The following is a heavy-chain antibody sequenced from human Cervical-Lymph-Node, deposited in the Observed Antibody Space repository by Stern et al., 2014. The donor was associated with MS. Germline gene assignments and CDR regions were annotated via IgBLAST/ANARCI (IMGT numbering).Heavy chain of an antibody. CDR3: ARGVVSNRAAATLHNLFDP. CDR2: IIPILGLA. D-gene: IGHD2-15*01. J-gene: IGHJ5*02. Sequence: QLVQSGPEVKKPGSSMNVSCKTSGGTFSSSYAITWMRQAPGQGLEWMGRIIPILGLANYAQKFQGRVIITADKSTSTTYMELSSLRSEDTAVYYCARGVVSNRAAATLHNLFDPWGQGTLVTVSS. V-gene: IGHV1-69*09. CDR1: GGTFSSSYA.